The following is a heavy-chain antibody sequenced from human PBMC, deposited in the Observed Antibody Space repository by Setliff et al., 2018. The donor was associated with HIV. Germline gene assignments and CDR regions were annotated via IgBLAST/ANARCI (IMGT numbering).Heavy chain of an antibody. Sequence: PGESLKISCKGSGYSFTSYWISWVRQMPGKGLEWMGRIDPSDSYTNYSPSFQGHVTISADKSISTAYLQWSSLKASDTAMYYCATTRGYRSGGSCYSPPYMDVWGKGTTVTVSS. CDR3: ATTRGYRSGGSCYSPPYMDV. D-gene: IGHD2-15*01. V-gene: IGHV5-10-1*01. CDR2: IDPSDSYT. J-gene: IGHJ6*03. CDR1: GYSFTSYW.